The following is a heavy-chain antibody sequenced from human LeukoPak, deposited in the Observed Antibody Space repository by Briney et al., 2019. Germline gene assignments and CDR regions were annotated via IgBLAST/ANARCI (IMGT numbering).Heavy chain of an antibody. CDR3: ARDGVVPAAMQEPNFDY. Sequence: GGALRLSCAASGFTFSSYAMHWVRQAPGKGLEGGAVISYDGSNKYYADSVKGRFTISRDNSKNTLYLQMNSLRAEDTAVYYCARDGVVPAAMQEPNFDYWGQGTLVTVSS. D-gene: IGHD2-2*01. CDR1: GFTFSSYA. CDR2: ISYDGSNK. J-gene: IGHJ4*02. V-gene: IGHV3-30*04.